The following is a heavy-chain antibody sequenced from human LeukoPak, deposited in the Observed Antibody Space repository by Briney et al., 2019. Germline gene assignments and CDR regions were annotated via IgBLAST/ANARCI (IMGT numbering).Heavy chain of an antibody. CDR1: GFTFSSYV. Sequence: GGSLRLSCAASGFTFSSYVMHWVRQAPGKGLEWVAVISYDGSNKYYADSVKGRFTISRDNSKNTLYLQMSSLRAEDTAVYYCAKEQPGPFDYWGQGTLVTVSS. V-gene: IGHV3-30*18. D-gene: IGHD1-14*01. J-gene: IGHJ4*02. CDR3: AKEQPGPFDY. CDR2: ISYDGSNK.